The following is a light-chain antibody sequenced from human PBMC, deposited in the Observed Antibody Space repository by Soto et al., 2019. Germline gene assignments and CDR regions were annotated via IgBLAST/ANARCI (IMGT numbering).Light chain of an antibody. CDR3: QHYNSYPEA. CDR2: KAS. V-gene: IGKV1-5*03. Sequence: QMTQSPSTLSGPVGDRVNLPCPASQTISSWLAWYQQKTGKAPKLLIYKASTLKSGVPSRFSGSGSGTEFTLTISRLQTDDFATYYCQHYNSYPEAFGQGTKVDIK. CDR1: QTISSW. J-gene: IGKJ1*01.